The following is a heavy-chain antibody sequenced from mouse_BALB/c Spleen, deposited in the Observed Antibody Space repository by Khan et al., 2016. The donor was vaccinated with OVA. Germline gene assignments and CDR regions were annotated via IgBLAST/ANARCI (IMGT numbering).Heavy chain of an antibody. CDR1: GYTFTSYW. J-gene: IGHJ3*01. CDR3: ARNPVAY. CDR2: IDPYDSET. Sequence: QVQLQQSGTELVRPGTSVKLSCKASGYTFTSYWMNWIKQRPEQGLEWIGRIDPYDSETHYNQKFKDKATLTVDKSSNTAYMQITSLTSEDSAVYYWARNPVAYWGQGTLVTVSA. V-gene: IGHV1-52*01.